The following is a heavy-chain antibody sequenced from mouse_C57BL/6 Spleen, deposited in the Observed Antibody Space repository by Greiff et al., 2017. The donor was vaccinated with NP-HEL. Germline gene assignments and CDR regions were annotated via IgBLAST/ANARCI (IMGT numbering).Heavy chain of an antibody. V-gene: IGHV1-18*01. CDR2: INPNNGGT. CDR1: GYTFTDSN. J-gene: IGHJ4*01. CDR3: ARLHYYGSSYAMDY. Sequence: VQLQQSGPELVKPGASVKIPCKASGYTFTDSNMAWLKQSHGKSLEWIGDINPNNGGTIYNQKFKGKATLTVDKSSSTDYMEQLSLTSEDTAVYYCARLHYYGSSYAMDYWGQGTSVTVSS. D-gene: IGHD1-1*01.